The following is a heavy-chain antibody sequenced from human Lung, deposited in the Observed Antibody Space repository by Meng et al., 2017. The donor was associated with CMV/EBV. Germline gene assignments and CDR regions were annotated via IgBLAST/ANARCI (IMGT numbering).Heavy chain of an antibody. CDR1: GKTFPSYA. Sequence: VQRVILVFSVKEPGAPVKVSCKASGKTFPSYAMDWVRQAPGQGLEWMGWINTNTGNPTYAQGFTGRFVFSLDTSVSTAYLQISSLKAADTAVYYCARLYCSGGSCYTIDYWGQGTLVTVSS. CDR2: INTNTGNP. V-gene: IGHV7-4-1*02. CDR3: ARLYCSGGSCYTIDY. D-gene: IGHD2-15*01. J-gene: IGHJ4*02.